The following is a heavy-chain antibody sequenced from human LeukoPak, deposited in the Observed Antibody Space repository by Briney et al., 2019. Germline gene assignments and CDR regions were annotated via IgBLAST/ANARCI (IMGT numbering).Heavy chain of an antibody. CDR3: ARSGPDTGYSPY. V-gene: IGHV4-61*02. CDR1: GGSISSGSYY. D-gene: IGHD6-13*01. J-gene: IGHJ4*02. CDR2: IYTSGST. Sequence: SETLSLTCTVSGGSISSGSYYWSWIRQPAGKGLEWIGRIYTSGSTNYSPSLKSRVTISVDTSKNQFSLKLSSVTAADTAVYYCARSGPDTGYSPYWGQGTLVTVSS.